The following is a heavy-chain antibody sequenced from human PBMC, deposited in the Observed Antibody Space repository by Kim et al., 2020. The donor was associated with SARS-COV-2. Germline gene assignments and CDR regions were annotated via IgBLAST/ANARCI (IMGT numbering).Heavy chain of an antibody. V-gene: IGHV3-15*06. D-gene: IGHD3-22*01. CDR3: ATESSGYYEDY. Sequence: NDAAPVKGRLTIARDDSKNTLYLQMNSLKTEDAAVYDCATESSGYYEDYWGQGTLVTVSS. J-gene: IGHJ4*02.